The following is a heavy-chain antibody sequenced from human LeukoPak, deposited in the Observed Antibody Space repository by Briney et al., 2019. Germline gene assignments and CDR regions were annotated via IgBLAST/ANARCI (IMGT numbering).Heavy chain of an antibody. D-gene: IGHD3-22*01. CDR3: ARCSPGDSSNFYAVLQY. Sequence: GGSLRLSCAASGFTFSSYSMNWVRQAPGKGLEWVSSISSSSSYIYHADSVKGRLTISRDNAKNSLYLQMNSLRAEDTAVYYCARCSPGDSSNFYAVLQYWGQGTQVTVST. V-gene: IGHV3-21*01. J-gene: IGHJ4*02. CDR1: GFTFSSYS. CDR2: ISSSSSYI.